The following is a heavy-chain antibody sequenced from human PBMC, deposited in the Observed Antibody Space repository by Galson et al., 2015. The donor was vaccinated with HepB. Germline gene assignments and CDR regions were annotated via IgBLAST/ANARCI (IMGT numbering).Heavy chain of an antibody. CDR2: IYTGGST. V-gene: IGHV3-53*01. CDR1: GFTFSRHG. D-gene: IGHD1-7*01. Sequence: SLRLSCAASGFTFSRHGIHWVRQAPGKGLEWVSVIYTGGSTYYADSVRGRFSISRDNSRNTLYLQMNSLGAEDTALYYCARDHWDYRHGMDVWGQGTTVTVSS. CDR3: ARDHWDYRHGMDV. J-gene: IGHJ6*02.